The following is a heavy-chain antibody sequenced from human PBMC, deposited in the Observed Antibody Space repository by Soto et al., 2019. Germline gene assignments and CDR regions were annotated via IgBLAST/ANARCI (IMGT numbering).Heavy chain of an antibody. CDR3: AKVWLDYWYFDV. Sequence: EVQVLESGGGLVQPGGSLRLSCVASGFTFSRYAMTWVRQAPGKGLEWVSAISGNDDSTFYGDSVKGRFTVSRDNSKNTLYLQMNSLRAEDTAVYYCAKVWLDYWYFDVWGQGPILTVSS. V-gene: IGHV3-23*01. CDR2: ISGNDDST. CDR1: GFTFSRYA. J-gene: IGHJ2*01. D-gene: IGHD6-19*01.